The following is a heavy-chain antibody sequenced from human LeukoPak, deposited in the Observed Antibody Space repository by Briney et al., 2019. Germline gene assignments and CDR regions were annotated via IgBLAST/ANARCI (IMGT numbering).Heavy chain of an antibody. CDR2: ISDSGAST. CDR3: AKDSPLRTSYHGYFDY. CDR1: GFTFSTYA. Sequence: GGSLRLSCAASGFTFSTYAMSWVRQAPGKGLEWVSTISDSGASTFYADSVKGRFPISRDVSKNTLYLQMNTLRAEDTAVYYCAKDSPLRTSYHGYFDYWGQGTLVTVSS. D-gene: IGHD3-16*01. V-gene: IGHV3-23*01. J-gene: IGHJ4*02.